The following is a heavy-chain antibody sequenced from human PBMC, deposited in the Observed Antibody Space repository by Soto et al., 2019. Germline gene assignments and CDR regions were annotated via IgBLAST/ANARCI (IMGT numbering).Heavy chain of an antibody. CDR1: GGSFSGYQ. Sequence: QVQLQQWGAGLLKPSETLSLTCAVYGGSFSGYQWTWIRQTPGKRLEWIGEINDSGNINYNPSLKSRVTILVDTPKKQISLKLSAGTAADTAVYYCARGLIRWFGEFSRRGGYYYYMDVWGKGTTVTVSS. D-gene: IGHD3-10*01. V-gene: IGHV4-34*01. CDR2: INDSGNI. J-gene: IGHJ6*03. CDR3: ARGLIRWFGEFSRRGGYYYYMDV.